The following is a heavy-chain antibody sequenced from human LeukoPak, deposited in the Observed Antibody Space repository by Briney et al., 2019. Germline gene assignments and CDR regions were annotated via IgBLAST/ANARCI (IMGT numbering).Heavy chain of an antibody. D-gene: IGHD5-18*01. CDR1: GYTFTSYG. J-gene: IGHJ5*02. V-gene: IGHV1-18*01. Sequence: GASVKVSCKASGYTFTSYGISWVRQAPGQGLEWMGWISAYNGNTNYAQKLQGRVTMTTDTSTSTAYMELRSLRSDDTAVYYCARDPVTRSYGSNWFDPWGQGTLVTVSS. CDR2: ISAYNGNT. CDR3: ARDPVTRSYGSNWFDP.